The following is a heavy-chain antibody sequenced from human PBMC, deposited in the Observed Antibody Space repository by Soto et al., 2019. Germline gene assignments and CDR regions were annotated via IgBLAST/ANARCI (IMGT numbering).Heavy chain of an antibody. CDR1: GFDFEDYA. CDR2: TNSDGTDS. J-gene: IGHJ4*02. D-gene: IGHD3-22*01. V-gene: IGHV3-43D*04. Sequence: GGSLRLSCAAAGFDFEDYAVHWVRQVPGKGLEWVSLTNSDGTDSYYMDSVKGRFTISRDNAKSTLYLQMDRLRPEDTALYFCAKSLYYYDSSPLDHWGQGTLVTVSS. CDR3: AKSLYYYDSSPLDH.